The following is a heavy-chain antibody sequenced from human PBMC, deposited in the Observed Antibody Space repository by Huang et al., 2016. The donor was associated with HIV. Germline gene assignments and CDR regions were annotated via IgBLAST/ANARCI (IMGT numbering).Heavy chain of an antibody. Sequence: EVQLLESGGGLVPPGKSLRLSCVASGFSFSKYAMSWVRQAPGKGVEWVGYGSGRGSTKYSADSVKGRYTIARDNSKRTVYLKMSSRRAVDTAVYFWAVEGWFGHHDAFDIWGQGTMVTVSS. J-gene: IGHJ3*02. D-gene: IGHD3-10*01. CDR3: AVEGWFGHHDAFDI. CDR2: GSGRGSTK. CDR1: GFSFSKYA. V-gene: IGHV3-23*01.